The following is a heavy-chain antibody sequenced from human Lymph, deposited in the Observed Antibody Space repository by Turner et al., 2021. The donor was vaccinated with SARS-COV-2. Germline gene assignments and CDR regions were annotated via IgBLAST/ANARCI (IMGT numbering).Heavy chain of an antibody. Sequence: QVQLVQSGAEVKKPGASVQVSCKASGYTFTSYDINWVRQATGQGLEWMGWMNPNSGYTGYAQKFQGRVTITRNTSISTAYMELNSLTSDDTAVYYCAKGDGYPPHGLLDPWGQGTLVTVSS. CDR2: MNPNSGYT. V-gene: IGHV1-8*01. J-gene: IGHJ5*02. CDR3: AKGDGYPPHGLLDP. CDR1: GYTFTSYD. D-gene: IGHD6-25*01.